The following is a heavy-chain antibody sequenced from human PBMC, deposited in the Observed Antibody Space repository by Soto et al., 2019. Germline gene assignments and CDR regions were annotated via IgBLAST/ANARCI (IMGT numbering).Heavy chain of an antibody. D-gene: IGHD3-22*01. CDR1: GGTFSRHA. V-gene: IGHV1-69*01. Sequence: QVLLVQSGAEVRKPGSSVKVSCKASGGTFSRHAISWVRQAPGQGLEWMGGIIPIFGTANHAQKFQGRVTIIADESTSTVYMELSSLRSEDTAMYYCARGWGYDSNDYYYAYWGQGTLVIVSS. J-gene: IGHJ4*02. CDR3: ARGWGYDSNDYYYAY. CDR2: IIPIFGTA.